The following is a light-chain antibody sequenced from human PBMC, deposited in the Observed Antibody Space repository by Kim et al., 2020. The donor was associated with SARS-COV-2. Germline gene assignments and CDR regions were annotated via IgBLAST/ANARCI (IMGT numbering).Light chain of an antibody. CDR1: QSVGRSY. CDR2: DAA. Sequence: SPEERAPLSCKATQSVGRSYLAWYQQKPVQAPRILLDDAASSASSIPDRFSSSGSEADFTLTISRLEPGGFAVSYCQRYGGSPVTFGRGTKVDLK. CDR3: QRYGGSPVT. J-gene: IGKJ1*01. V-gene: IGKV3-20*01.